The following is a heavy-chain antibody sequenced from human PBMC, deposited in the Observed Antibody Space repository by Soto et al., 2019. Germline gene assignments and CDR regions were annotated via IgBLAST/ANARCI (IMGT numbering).Heavy chain of an antibody. J-gene: IGHJ2*01. V-gene: IGHV1-18*01. Sequence: QVQLVQSGAEVKKPGASVKVSCKASGYTFNNYGISWVRQAPGQGLEWMGWIGPYNGNTDHAQNFQGRVTMTTDTSTNTAYMELRSLRSDDTALYYCARCYCSVGSCYTCWHFDLWDRGTLVTVSS. CDR2: IGPYNGNT. D-gene: IGHD2-15*01. CDR3: ARCYCSVGSCYTCWHFDL. CDR1: GYTFNNYG.